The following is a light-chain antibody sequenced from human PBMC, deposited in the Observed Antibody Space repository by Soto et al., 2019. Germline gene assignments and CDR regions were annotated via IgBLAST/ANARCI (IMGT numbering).Light chain of an antibody. V-gene: IGLV1-51*01. CDR3: GTWDNSLSAVV. CDR1: SSNIGNNY. Sequence: QAVVTQPPSVSAAPGQKVTISCSGSSSNIGNNYVSWYQQLPGTAPKLLIYDNNKRPSGIPDRFSGSKSGASATLGITGLQTGDEADYYRGTWDNSLSAVVFGGGTKLTVL. CDR2: DNN. J-gene: IGLJ2*01.